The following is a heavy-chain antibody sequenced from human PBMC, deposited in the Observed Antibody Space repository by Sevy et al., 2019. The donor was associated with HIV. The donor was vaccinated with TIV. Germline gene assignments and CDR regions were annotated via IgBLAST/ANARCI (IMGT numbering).Heavy chain of an antibody. J-gene: IGHJ4*02. CDR3: AKDPTYYYDSSGYWVHY. D-gene: IGHD3-22*01. V-gene: IGHV3-23*01. CDR2: ISGSGGSS. Sequence: GGPLRLSCAASGFTFSSYAMSWVRQAPGKGLEWVSAISGSGGSSYYADSVKGRFTISRDNSKNTLYLQMNSLRAEDTAVYYCAKDPTYYYDSSGYWVHYWGQGTLVTVSS. CDR1: GFTFSSYA.